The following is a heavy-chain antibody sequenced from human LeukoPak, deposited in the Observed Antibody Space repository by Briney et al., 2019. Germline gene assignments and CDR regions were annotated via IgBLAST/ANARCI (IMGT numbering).Heavy chain of an antibody. V-gene: IGHV5-51*01. CDR1: GYTFTNYW. J-gene: IGHJ4*02. CDR3: ARLGGNSMSYFDY. CDR2: IYPGDSDT. Sequence: GESLKISCMGSGYTFTNYWIGWVRQMPGKGLEWMGIIYPGDSDTRYSPSFQGQVTISADKSISTAFLQWSSLTASDTAMYYCARLGGNSMSYFDYWGQGTLVTVSS. D-gene: IGHD4-23*01.